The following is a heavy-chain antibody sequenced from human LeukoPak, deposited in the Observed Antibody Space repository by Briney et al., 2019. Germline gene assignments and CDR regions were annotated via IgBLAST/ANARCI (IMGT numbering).Heavy chain of an antibody. J-gene: IGHJ5*02. D-gene: IGHD2-2*02. CDR3: AKASVAIPQYCNS. CDR1: GFTFGNYA. V-gene: IGHV3-23*01. CDR2: ISGTGSST. Sequence: GGSLRLSCEASGFTFGNYAMNWVCQAPGKGLEWVSTISGTGSSTYYADSAKGRFTISRDNSKDTLFLQLNSLTAADTAMYFCAKASVAIPQYCNSWGQGTLVTVSS.